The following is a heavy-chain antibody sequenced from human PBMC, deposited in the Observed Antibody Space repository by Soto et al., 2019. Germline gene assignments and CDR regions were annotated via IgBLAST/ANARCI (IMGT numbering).Heavy chain of an antibody. D-gene: IGHD6-19*01. CDR2: ISSNGGST. Sequence: GGSLRLSCSASGFTFSNYAMHWVRQAPGKGLEYVSAISSNGGSTHYADSVKGRFTISGDNSKNTLYLQMSSLRPEDTAVYFCVKVGSGWYFDYWGKGTLVTVSS. CDR1: GFTFSNYA. CDR3: VKVGSGWYFDY. J-gene: IGHJ4*02. V-gene: IGHV3-64D*08.